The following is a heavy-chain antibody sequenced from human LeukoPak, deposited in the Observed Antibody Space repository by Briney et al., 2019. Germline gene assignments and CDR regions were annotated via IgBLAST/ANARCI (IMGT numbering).Heavy chain of an antibody. CDR3: ARLYGYYSSSHLYYYYYGMDV. CDR1: GGSTSSYY. Sequence: PSETLSLTCTVSGGSTSSYYWSWIRQPPGKGLEWIGYIYYSGSTNYNPSLKSRVTISVNTSKNQFSLKLSSVTAADTAVYYCARLYGYYSSSHLYYYYYGMDVWGQGTTVTVSS. D-gene: IGHD6-6*01. CDR2: IYYSGST. J-gene: IGHJ6*02. V-gene: IGHV4-59*08.